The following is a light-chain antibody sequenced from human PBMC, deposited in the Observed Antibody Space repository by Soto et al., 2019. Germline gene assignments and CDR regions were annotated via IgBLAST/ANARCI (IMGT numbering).Light chain of an antibody. Sequence: QPVLTQPPSVSGTPGQRVSISCSGSSSNIGSKAVAWYQHLPGTAPKLLMYSNNQRPSGVPARISGSKSGTSASLAISGLQSEDEADYYCASWDDNLTGYVLGSGTKLTVL. V-gene: IGLV1-44*01. CDR1: SSNIGSKA. CDR2: SNN. CDR3: ASWDDNLTGYV. J-gene: IGLJ1*01.